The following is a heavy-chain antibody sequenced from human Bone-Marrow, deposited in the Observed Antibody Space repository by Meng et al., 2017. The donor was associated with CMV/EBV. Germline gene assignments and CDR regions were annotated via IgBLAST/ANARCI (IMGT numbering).Heavy chain of an antibody. CDR3: ARDTVVVPAANSGYYYYYGMDV. J-gene: IGHJ6*02. CDR2: INSDGSST. CDR1: GFTFSSYG. Sequence: GESLKISCAASGFTFSSYGMHWVRQAPGKGLVWVSRINSDGSSTSYADSVKGRFTISRDNAKNSLYLQMNSLRAEDTAVYYCARDTVVVPAANSGYYYYYGMDVWGQGTTVTVSS. V-gene: IGHV3-74*01. D-gene: IGHD2-2*01.